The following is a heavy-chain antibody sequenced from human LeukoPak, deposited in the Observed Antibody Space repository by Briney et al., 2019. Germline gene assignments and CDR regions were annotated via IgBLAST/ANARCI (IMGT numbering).Heavy chain of an antibody. CDR2: IIGDGTGG. V-gene: IGHV3-74*01. J-gene: IGHJ4*02. CDR1: GFTFSSHW. Sequence: GGSLRLSCAASGFTFSSHWMPWVRHAPGMGLVWVARIIGDGTGGNYADSIEGRFTISRDNAKNMLYLQMDSLRAEDTGIYYCATGESAPRNDYWGQGTLVTVSS. CDR3: ATGESAPRNDY. D-gene: IGHD6-25*01.